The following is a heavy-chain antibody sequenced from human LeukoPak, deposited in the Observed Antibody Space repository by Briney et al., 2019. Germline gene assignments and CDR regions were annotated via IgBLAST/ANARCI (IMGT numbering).Heavy chain of an antibody. CDR1: GYTFTSYY. Sequence: ASVKVSCKASGYTFTSYYMHWVRQAPGQGLEWMGIINLSGGSTSYAQKFQGRVTMTRDTSTSTLYMELSSLRSEDTAVYYCARERGELYWFDPWGQGTLVTVSS. CDR3: ARERGELYWFDP. CDR2: INLSGGST. J-gene: IGHJ5*02. V-gene: IGHV1-46*01. D-gene: IGHD3-10*01.